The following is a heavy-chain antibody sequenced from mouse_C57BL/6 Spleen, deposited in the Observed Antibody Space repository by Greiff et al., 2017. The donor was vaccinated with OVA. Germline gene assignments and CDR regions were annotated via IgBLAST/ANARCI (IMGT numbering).Heavy chain of an antibody. V-gene: IGHV1-74*01. CDR2: IHPSNSDT. J-gene: IGHJ4*01. Sequence: QLPQPGAELVKPGGSVKVSCKASGYTFNRYWMHLVKQRPGRGREWFRRIHPSNSDTNYNQKFKDNATLTVDKSSSTASMQLSSLTSEDSAVYYCAILYDYDGNYYAMDYWGQGTSVTVSS. CDR1: GYTFNRYW. CDR3: AILYDYDGNYYAMDY. D-gene: IGHD2-4*01.